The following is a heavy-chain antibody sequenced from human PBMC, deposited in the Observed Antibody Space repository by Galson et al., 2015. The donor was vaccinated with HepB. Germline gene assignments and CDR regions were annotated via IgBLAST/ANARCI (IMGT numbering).Heavy chain of an antibody. D-gene: IGHD3-22*01. CDR1: GLSHSSSGVG. CDR3: AHHRGGGYNY. V-gene: IGHV2-5*02. CDR2: IYWDDDK. J-gene: IGHJ4*02. Sequence: PALVKPTQTLTLTCTFSGLSHSSSGVGVGWIRQPPGKALEWLALIYWDDDKRYSPSLKSRLTVTKDTSKNQVVLTMTNMDPADTATYFCAHHRGGGYNYWGQGTLVTVSS.